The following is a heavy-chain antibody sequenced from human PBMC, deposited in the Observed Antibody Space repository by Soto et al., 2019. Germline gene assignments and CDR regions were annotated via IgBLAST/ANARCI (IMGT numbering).Heavy chain of an antibody. V-gene: IGHV3-23*01. CDR1: GFTFITYA. Sequence: PGGSLRLSCAASGFTFITYAMSWVRQAPGKGLEWVSAISGSGGSTYYADSVKGRFTISRDNSRNTLFLQMNSLRAEDTAVYYCATRRDASYYYYGMDVWGQGTTVTVSS. J-gene: IGHJ6*02. CDR3: ATRRDASYYYYGMDV. CDR2: ISGSGGST. D-gene: IGHD2-2*01.